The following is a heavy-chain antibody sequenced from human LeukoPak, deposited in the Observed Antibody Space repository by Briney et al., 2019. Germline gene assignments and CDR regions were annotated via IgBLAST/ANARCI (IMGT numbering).Heavy chain of an antibody. CDR3: ASGLAYYFDY. Sequence: PGRCLSLSCAASRFTFNSYAMHGVRQARAKGLVWVAVRSYDRSNKYDADSVKSGFTITRDNSKNTLYLQMNSLRAEDTAVYYCASGLAYYFDYWGQGTLVTVSS. J-gene: IGHJ4*02. V-gene: IGHV3-30-3*01. D-gene: IGHD3/OR15-3a*01. CDR1: RFTFNSYA. CDR2: RSYDRSNK.